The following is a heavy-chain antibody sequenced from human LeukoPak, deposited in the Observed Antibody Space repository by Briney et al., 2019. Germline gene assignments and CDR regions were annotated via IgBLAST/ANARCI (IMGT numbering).Heavy chain of an antibody. CDR2: IYYSGST. D-gene: IGHD2-2*01. CDR3: ARGCSSTSCYDAFDI. Sequence: PSETLSLTCTFSGGSISSGGYYWSWIRQHPGTGLEWIGYIYYSGSTYYNPSLKSRVTISVDTSKNQFSLKLSSVTAADTAVYYCARGCSSTSCYDAFDIWGQGTMVTVSS. J-gene: IGHJ3*02. CDR1: GGSISSGGYY. V-gene: IGHV4-31*03.